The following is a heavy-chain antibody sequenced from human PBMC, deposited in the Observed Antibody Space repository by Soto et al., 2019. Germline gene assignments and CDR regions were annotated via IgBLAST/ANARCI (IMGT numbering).Heavy chain of an antibody. CDR2: IYYSGST. V-gene: IGHV4-59*12. CDR3: ARAYGGNFGWFDP. J-gene: IGHJ5*02. CDR1: GGSISRYY. D-gene: IGHD2-21*01. Sequence: XXTLSLPCTVSGGSISRYYSTWIPQPPGKGLEWIGYIYYSGSTNYNPSLKSRVTISVDTSKNQFSLKLSSVTAADTAVYYCARAYGGNFGWFDPWGQGTLVTVSS.